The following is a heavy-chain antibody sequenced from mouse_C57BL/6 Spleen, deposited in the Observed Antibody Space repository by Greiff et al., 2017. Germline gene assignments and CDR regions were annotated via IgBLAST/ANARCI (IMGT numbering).Heavy chain of an antibody. CDR1: GYSFTDYN. CDR2: INPNYGTT. CDR3: ARSYYDYDDGAWFAY. Sequence: EVKLQESGPELVKPGASVKISCKASGYSFTDYNMNWVKQSNGKSLEWIGVINPNYGTTSYNQKFKGKATLTVDQSSSTAYMQLNSLTSEDSAVYYCARSYYDYDDGAWFAYWGQGTLVTVSA. V-gene: IGHV1-39*01. J-gene: IGHJ3*01. D-gene: IGHD2-4*01.